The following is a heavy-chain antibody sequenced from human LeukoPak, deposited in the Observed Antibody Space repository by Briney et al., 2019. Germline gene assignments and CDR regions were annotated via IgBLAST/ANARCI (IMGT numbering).Heavy chain of an antibody. CDR1: GYTLTELS. Sequence: ASVKVSCKVSGYTLTELSMHWVRQAPGKGLEWMGGFDPEDGETIYAQKFQGRVTMTEDTSTDTAYMELSSLRSEDTAVYYCATHCSSTSCYYGEFDYWGQGTLDTVSS. V-gene: IGHV1-24*01. CDR2: FDPEDGET. D-gene: IGHD2-2*01. CDR3: ATHCSSTSCYYGEFDY. J-gene: IGHJ4*02.